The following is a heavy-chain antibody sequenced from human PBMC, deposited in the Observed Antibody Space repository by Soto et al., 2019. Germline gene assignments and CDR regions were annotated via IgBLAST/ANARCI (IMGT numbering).Heavy chain of an antibody. D-gene: IGHD3-22*01. J-gene: IGHJ4*02. CDR1: GDSISSGGYS. V-gene: IGHV4-30-2*01. CDR3: ARDSRSGYYLEY. CDR2: LYHSGGP. Sequence: QLQLQESGSGLVKPSQTLSLTCAVSGDSISSGGYSWNWIRQPPGKGLEWIGYLYHSGGPDYNPSLKSRVTITVDSSNNQFSLKLRSVTAADTAVYYCARDSRSGYYLEYWGQGTLVTVSS.